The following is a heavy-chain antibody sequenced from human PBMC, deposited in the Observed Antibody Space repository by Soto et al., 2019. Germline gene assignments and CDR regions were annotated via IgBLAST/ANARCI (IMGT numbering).Heavy chain of an antibody. CDR2: IYPGDSDT. CDR3: ARLPAVSATRRAFAI. D-gene: IGHD2-8*01. V-gene: IGHV5-51*01. J-gene: IGHJ3*02. CDR1: GYSFTSYW. Sequence: GESLKVSCKGSGYSFTSYWIGWVRQIPGKGLEWMGIIYPGDSDTRYSPSFQGQVTVSADKSISTAYLQWSSLKASDTAMYYCARLPAVSATRRAFAIWGQGTMVTVSS.